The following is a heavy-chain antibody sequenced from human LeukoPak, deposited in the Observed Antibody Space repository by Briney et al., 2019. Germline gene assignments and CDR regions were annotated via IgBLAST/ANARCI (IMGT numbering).Heavy chain of an antibody. J-gene: IGHJ4*02. CDR3: ARADNPDSSGYYPFDY. Sequence: ASVKVSCKASGYTFTSYDINWVRQATGQGLAWMGWMNPNSGITAYAQKFQGRVTITRNTSISTAYMELSSLRSDDTAVYYCARADNPDSSGYYPFDYWGQGTLVTVSS. CDR1: GYTFTSYD. CDR2: MNPNSGIT. D-gene: IGHD3-22*01. V-gene: IGHV1-8*03.